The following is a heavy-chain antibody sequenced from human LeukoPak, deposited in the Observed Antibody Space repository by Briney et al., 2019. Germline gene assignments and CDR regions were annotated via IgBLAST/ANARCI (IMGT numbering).Heavy chain of an antibody. CDR1: GFTFNNYW. V-gene: IGHV3-7*01. CDR3: ARDRQIAVAGTLFGY. D-gene: IGHD6-19*01. J-gene: IGHJ4*02. CDR2: IKQDGSEK. Sequence: GGSLRLSCAASGFTFNNYWMSWVRQAPGKGLEWVANIKQDGSEKYYVDSVKGRFTISRDNAKNSLYLQMNSLRAEDTAVYYCARDRQIAVAGTLFGYWGQGTLVTVSS.